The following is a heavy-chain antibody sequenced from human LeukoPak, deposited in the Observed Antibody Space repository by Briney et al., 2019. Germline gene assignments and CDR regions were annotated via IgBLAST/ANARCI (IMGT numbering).Heavy chain of an antibody. Sequence: PSETLSLTCTVSGSSIRSSSYYWTWTRQPPGKGLEWIGSIYYSGSTYYNPSPKSRVSISVDTSKNQFSLRLSSVTAADTAVYYCAKIGSRLPFDHWGQGTLVTVSS. J-gene: IGHJ4*02. CDR2: IYYSGST. CDR1: GSSIRSSSYY. CDR3: AKIGSRLPFDH. D-gene: IGHD1-1*01. V-gene: IGHV4-39*07.